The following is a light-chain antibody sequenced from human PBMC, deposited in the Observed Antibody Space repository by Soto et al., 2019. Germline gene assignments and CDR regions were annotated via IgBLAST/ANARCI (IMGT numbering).Light chain of an antibody. V-gene: IGKV1-39*01. CDR3: QQSYSTPYT. J-gene: IGKJ2*01. Sequence: DIQMTQSPSSLSASVGDRVTITCRASQSISSYLNWYQQKPWKAPKLLIYAASSLQSGVPSRFSGSGSGTDFTLTISSLQPEDFATYYCQQSYSTPYTFGQENKLEIK. CDR2: AAS. CDR1: QSISSY.